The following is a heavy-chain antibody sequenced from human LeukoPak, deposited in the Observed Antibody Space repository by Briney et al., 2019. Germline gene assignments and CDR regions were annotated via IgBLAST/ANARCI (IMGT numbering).Heavy chain of an antibody. V-gene: IGHV3-66*02. Sequence: PGGSLRLSCAASGFTVSTNYMSWVRQAPGKGLEWVSLTYSGDNTYYVDSVKGRFTISRDDSKNTLYLQMNSLRTEDTAVYYCARDLNYWGQGTLVTVSS. CDR1: GFTVSTNY. CDR2: TYSGDNT. CDR3: ARDLNY. J-gene: IGHJ4*02.